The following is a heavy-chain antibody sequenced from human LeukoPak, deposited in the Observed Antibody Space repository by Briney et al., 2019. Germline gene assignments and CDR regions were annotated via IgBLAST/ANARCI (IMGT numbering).Heavy chain of an antibody. D-gene: IGHD5-18*01. CDR3: GKARGSYGINDAFDI. J-gene: IGHJ3*02. CDR2: MSYDGSNK. CDR1: GFTFTSYG. Sequence: PGGSLRLSCAASGFTFTSYGMHWVRQAPGKGLEWLAVMSYDGSNKYYADSVKGRFTISRDNSKNTLYLQMNSLTAEDTAVYYCGKARGSYGINDAFDIWGQGTMVTVSS. V-gene: IGHV3-30*18.